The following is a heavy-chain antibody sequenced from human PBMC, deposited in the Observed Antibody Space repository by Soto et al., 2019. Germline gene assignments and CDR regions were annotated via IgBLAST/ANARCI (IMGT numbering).Heavy chain of an antibody. CDR3: AGGGVRGVITRTRDYYGMHV. V-gene: IGHV5-51*01. CDR2: IYPGDSDT. CDR1: GYSFTSYW. J-gene: IGHJ6*02. Sequence: EVQLVQSGAEVKKPGESLKISCKGSGYSFTSYWIGWVRQMPGKGLEWMGIIYPGDSDTRYSPSFQGQVTISADKSISTAYLQWSSLKASDTAMYYCAGGGVRGVITRTRDYYGMHVWGQGTTVTVSS. D-gene: IGHD3-10*01.